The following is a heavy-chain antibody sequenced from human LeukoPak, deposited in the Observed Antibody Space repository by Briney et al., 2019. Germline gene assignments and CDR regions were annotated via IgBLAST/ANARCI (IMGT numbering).Heavy chain of an antibody. V-gene: IGHV3-23*01. D-gene: IGHD5-24*01. CDR2: ISSSGGST. CDR1: GFTFSSYA. CDR3: AKWLRVATTYFDY. J-gene: IGHJ4*02. Sequence: GGFLRLSCAASGFTFSSYAMNWVRQAPGKGLEWVSAISSSGGSTYYADSVKGRFTISRDNSKNTLYLQMNSLGAEDTAVYYCAKWLRVATTYFDYWGQGTLVTVSS.